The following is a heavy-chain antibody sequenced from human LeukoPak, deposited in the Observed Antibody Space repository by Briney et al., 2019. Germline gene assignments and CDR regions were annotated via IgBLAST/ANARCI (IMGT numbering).Heavy chain of an antibody. V-gene: IGHV4-59*01. Sequence: SETLSLTCAVYGGSFSGYYWSWIRQPPGKGLEWIGYIYYSGSTNYNPSLKSRVTISVDTSKNQFSLKLSSVTAADTAVYYCARGGELGENYYFDYWGQGTLVTVSS. D-gene: IGHD3-16*01. J-gene: IGHJ4*02. CDR2: IYYSGST. CDR3: ARGGELGENYYFDY. CDR1: GGSFSGYY.